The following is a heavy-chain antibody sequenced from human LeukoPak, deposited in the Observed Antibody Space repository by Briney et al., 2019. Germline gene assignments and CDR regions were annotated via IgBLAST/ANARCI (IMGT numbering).Heavy chain of an antibody. CDR3: AKDRSGSYYKGNFDY. V-gene: IGHV3-23*01. J-gene: IGHJ4*02. CDR2: ISGSGGST. CDR1: GFTFGSYA. D-gene: IGHD3-10*01. Sequence: GGSLRLSCAASGFTFGSYAMSWVRQAPGKGLEWVSAISGSGGSTYYADSVKGRFTISRDNSKNTLYLQMNSLRAEDTAVYYCAKDRSGSYYKGNFDYWGQGTLVTVSS.